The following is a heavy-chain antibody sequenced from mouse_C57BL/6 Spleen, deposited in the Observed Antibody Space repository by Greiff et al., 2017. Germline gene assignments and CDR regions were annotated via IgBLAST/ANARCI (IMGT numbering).Heavy chain of an antibody. V-gene: IGHV5-9-1*02. D-gene: IGHD2-4*01. CDR3: TRGDYDVDWFAY. Sequence: EVMLVESGEGLVKPGGSLKLSCAASGFTFSSYAMSWVRQTPEKRLEWVAYISSGGDYIYYADTVKGRFTISRDNARNTLYLQMSSLKSEDTAMYYCTRGDYDVDWFAYWGQGTLVTVSA. CDR1: GFTFSSYA. CDR2: ISSGGDYI. J-gene: IGHJ3*01.